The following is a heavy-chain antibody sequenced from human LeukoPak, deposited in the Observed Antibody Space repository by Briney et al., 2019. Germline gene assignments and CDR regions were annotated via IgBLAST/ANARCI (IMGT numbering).Heavy chain of an antibody. CDR1: GGSISSYY. J-gene: IGHJ5*02. Sequence: NPSETLSLTCTVSGGSISSYYWSWIRQPPGKGLEWIGEINHSGSTNYNPSLKSRVSISVDTSKIQFSLKLNSVTAADTAVYYCTRGATVTGSYNWFDPWGQGTLVTVSS. D-gene: IGHD4-17*01. CDR2: INHSGST. CDR3: TRGATVTGSYNWFDP. V-gene: IGHV4-34*01.